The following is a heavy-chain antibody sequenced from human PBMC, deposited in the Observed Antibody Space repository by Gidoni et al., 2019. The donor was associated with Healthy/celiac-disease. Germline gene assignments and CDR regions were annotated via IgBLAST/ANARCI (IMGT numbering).Heavy chain of an antibody. J-gene: IGHJ4*02. Sequence: QVQLVESGGGVVQPGWSLRLSCAASGFTFSNYGMHWVRQAPGKGLEWVAVIWYDGSKKYYVDSVKGRFTISRDNSKNTLDLQMSSLRAEDTAVYYCARDRGERYFDYWGQGTLVTVSS. CDR3: ARDRGERYFDY. D-gene: IGHD3-10*01. V-gene: IGHV3-33*01. CDR2: IWYDGSKK. CDR1: GFTFSNYG.